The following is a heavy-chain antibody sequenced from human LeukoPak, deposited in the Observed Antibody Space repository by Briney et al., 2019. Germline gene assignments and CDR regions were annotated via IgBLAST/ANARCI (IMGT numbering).Heavy chain of an antibody. Sequence: ASVKVSCKASGYTFTSYDINWVRQATGQGLEWMGWMNPNSGNTGYAQKLQGRVTMTRNTSISTAYMELSSLRSEDTAVYYCARGRYYDFWSGSYYYYGMDVWGQGTTVTVSS. CDR1: GYTFTSYD. J-gene: IGHJ6*02. D-gene: IGHD3-3*01. CDR2: MNPNSGNT. CDR3: ARGRYYDFWSGSYYYYGMDV. V-gene: IGHV1-8*01.